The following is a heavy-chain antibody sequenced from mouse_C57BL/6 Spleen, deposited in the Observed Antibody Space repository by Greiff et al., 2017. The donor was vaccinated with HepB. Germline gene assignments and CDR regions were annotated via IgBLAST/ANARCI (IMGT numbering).Heavy chain of an antibody. J-gene: IGHJ2*01. CDR3: ARDRVGAYFDY. V-gene: IGHV5-4*01. CDR2: ISDGGSYT. Sequence: EVKVVESGGGLVKPGGSLKLSCAASGFTFSSYAMSWVRQTPEKRLEWVATISDGGSYTYYPDNVKGRFTISRDNAKNNLYLQMSHLKSEDTAMYYCARDRVGAYFDYWGQGTTLTVSS. CDR1: GFTFSSYA.